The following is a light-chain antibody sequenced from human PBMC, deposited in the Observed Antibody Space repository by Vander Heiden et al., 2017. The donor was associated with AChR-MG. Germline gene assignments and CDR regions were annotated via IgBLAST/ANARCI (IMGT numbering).Light chain of an antibody. CDR1: SGSIASNY. Sequence: NFMLTQPHPVSEPPGKTVTISCTGSSGSIASNYVQWYQQRPGSAPTTVIYEDNQRPSGVPDRFSGSIDSSSNSASLTISGLKTEDEADYYCQSYDSSTHVVFGGGTKLTVL. V-gene: IGLV6-57*02. J-gene: IGLJ2*01. CDR3: QSYDSSTHVV. CDR2: EDN.